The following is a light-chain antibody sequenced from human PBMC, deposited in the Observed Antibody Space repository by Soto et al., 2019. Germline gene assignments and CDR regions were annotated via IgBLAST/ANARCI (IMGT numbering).Light chain of an antibody. Sequence: DIQMTQSPSTLSAFVGDTVTITCRASQNLNNWLAWYQQKPGKAPKLLIYKASSLESGVPSKFSGRRSGTVSTLTKGGLQPDDFATYYCQHYATLAHSFGQGTKLEIK. CDR1: QNLNNW. CDR2: KAS. J-gene: IGKJ2*01. CDR3: QHYATLAHS. V-gene: IGKV1-5*03.